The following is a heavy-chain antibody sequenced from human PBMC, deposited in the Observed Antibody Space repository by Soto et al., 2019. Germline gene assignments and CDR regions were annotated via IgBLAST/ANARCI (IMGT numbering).Heavy chain of an antibody. J-gene: IGHJ4*02. CDR3: AREALYSSGWYYSDY. CDR1: GYTINTYG. Sequence: AXVKGSCKASGYTINTYGIHWVGQAPGQGLEWMGWISAYNGNTNYAEKVRGRVTMTTDTSTSTAYMELRSLRSDDTAVYYCAREALYSSGWYYSDYWGQGTPVTVSS. CDR2: ISAYNGNT. D-gene: IGHD6-13*01. V-gene: IGHV1-18*01.